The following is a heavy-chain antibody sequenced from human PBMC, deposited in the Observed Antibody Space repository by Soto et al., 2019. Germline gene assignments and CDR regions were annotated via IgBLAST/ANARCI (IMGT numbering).Heavy chain of an antibody. Sequence: GGSLRLSCAASGFTFSSYGMHWVRQAPGKGLEWVAVISYDGSNKYYADSVKGRFTISRDNSKNTLYLQMNSLRAEDTAVYYCAKMAGREGPEYYFDYWGQGTLVTVSS. CDR1: GFTFSSYG. J-gene: IGHJ4*02. CDR2: ISYDGSNK. V-gene: IGHV3-30*18. CDR3: AKMAGREGPEYYFDY. D-gene: IGHD1-26*01.